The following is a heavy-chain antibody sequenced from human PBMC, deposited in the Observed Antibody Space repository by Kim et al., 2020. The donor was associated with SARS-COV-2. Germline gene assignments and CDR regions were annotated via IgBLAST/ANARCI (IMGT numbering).Heavy chain of an antibody. CDR3: AREDNGKHYFDY. V-gene: IGHV3-30*04. D-gene: IGHD1-1*01. J-gene: IGHJ4*02. CDR1: GFAFKNYG. CDR2: ITYDGSNK. Sequence: GGSLRLSCAASGFAFKNYGMHWVRQAPGKGLEWVAVITYDGSNKYYADSVKGRFTISRDNSKNTLYLQMNSLRVEDTAVYYCAREDNGKHYFDYLGEGT.